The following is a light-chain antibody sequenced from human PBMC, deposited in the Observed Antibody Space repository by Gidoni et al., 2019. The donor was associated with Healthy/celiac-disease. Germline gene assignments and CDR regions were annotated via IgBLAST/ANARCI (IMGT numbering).Light chain of an antibody. CDR2: EVS. J-gene: IGLJ2*01. CDR3: CSYAGSSTFKV. CDR1: SSVVGSYNL. V-gene: IGLV2-23*02. Sequence: QSALTQPASVSGSPGQSITISCTGTSSVVGSYNLVSWYQQHPGKAPKLMIYEVSKRPSGVSNRFSGSKSGNTASLTISGLQAEDEADYYCCSYAGSSTFKVFGGGTKLTVL.